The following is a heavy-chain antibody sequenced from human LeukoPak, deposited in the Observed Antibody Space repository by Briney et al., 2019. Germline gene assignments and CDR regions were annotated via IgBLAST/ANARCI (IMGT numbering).Heavy chain of an antibody. D-gene: IGHD6-19*01. V-gene: IGHV4-61*01. CDR1: GGSISSGSYY. J-gene: IGHJ6*02. CDR2: IYYSGST. Sequence: SQTLSLTCTVSGGSISSGSYYWSWIRQPPGKGLEWIGYIYYSGSTNYNPSLKSRVTVSADTSKNQFSLKLSSVTAADTAVYYCARHMEDSSGWYHYYYGMDVWGQGTTVTVSS. CDR3: ARHMEDSSGWYHYYYGMDV.